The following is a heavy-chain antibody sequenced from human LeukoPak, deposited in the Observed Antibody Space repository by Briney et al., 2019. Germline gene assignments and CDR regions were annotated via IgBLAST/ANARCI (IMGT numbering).Heavy chain of an antibody. CDR3: ARDQRLTLLVLALDAFDI. V-gene: IGHV4-30-4*01. CDR2: IYYSGST. CDR1: GGSISSGDYY. D-gene: IGHD2-8*02. J-gene: IGHJ3*02. Sequence: SETLSLTCTVSGGSISSGDYYWSWIRQPPGKGLEWIGYIYYSGSTYYNPSLKSRVTISVDTSKNQFSLKLSSVTAADTAVYYCARDQRLTLLVLALDAFDIWGQGTMVTVSS.